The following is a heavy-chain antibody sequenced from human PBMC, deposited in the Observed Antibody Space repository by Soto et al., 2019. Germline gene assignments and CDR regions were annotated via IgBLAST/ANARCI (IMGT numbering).Heavy chain of an antibody. V-gene: IGHV3-48*01. CDR1: GFTFSSYS. CDR2: ISSSSSTI. J-gene: IGHJ3*02. CDR3: AKSPGGYYSFDI. D-gene: IGHD3-3*01. Sequence: GGSLRLSCAASGFTFSSYSMNWVRQAPGKGLEWVSYISSSSSTIYYADSVKGRFTISRDNAKNSLYLQMNSLRAEDTAVYYCAKSPGGYYSFDIWGQGTMVTVSS.